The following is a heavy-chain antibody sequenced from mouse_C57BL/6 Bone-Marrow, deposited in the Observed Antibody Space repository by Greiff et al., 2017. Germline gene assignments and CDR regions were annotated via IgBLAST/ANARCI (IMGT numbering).Heavy chain of an antibody. CDR3: ARKVITTGVAKGLAY. V-gene: IGHV1-81*01. CDR2: IYPSSGNT. CDR1: GYTFTSYG. Sequence: QVQLQQSGAELARPGASVKLSCKASGYTFTSYGISWVKQRTGQGLEWIGEIYPSSGNTYYNEKFKGKATLTADKSSSTAYMELRSLTSEDSAVYFGARKVITTGVAKGLAYWGQGTLVTVSA. D-gene: IGHD1-1*01. J-gene: IGHJ3*01.